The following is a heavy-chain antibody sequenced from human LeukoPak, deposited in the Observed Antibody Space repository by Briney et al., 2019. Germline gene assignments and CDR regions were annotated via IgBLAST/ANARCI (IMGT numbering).Heavy chain of an antibody. D-gene: IGHD2-15*01. J-gene: IGHJ1*01. V-gene: IGHV1-8*01. CDR1: GYTFTSYD. CDR2: MNPNSGNT. CDR3: AETIGYCSGGSCYFQH. Sequence: ASVKVSCKASGYTFTSYDINWVRQATGQGLEWMGWMNPNSGNTGYAQKFQGRVTMTRNTSISTAYMELSSLRSEDTAAYYCAETIGYCSGGSCYFQHWGQGTLVTVSS.